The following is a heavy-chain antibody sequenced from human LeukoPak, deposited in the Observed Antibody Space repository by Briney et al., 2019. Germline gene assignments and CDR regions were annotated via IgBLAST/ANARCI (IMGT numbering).Heavy chain of an antibody. CDR2: INHSGST. V-gene: IGHV4-34*01. J-gene: IGHJ4*02. CDR3: ARVGEYCSSTSCYYIFDY. Sequence: SETLSLTCAVYGGSFSGYYWSWICQPRGKGLEWIGEINHSGSTNYNPSLKSRVTISVDTSKNQFSLKLSSVTAADTAVYYCARVGEYCSSTSCYYIFDYWGQGTLVTVSS. CDR1: GGSFSGYY. D-gene: IGHD2-2*01.